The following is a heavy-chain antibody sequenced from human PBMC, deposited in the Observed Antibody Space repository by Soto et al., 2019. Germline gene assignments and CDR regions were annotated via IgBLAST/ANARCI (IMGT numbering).Heavy chain of an antibody. CDR2: IYHSGST. CDR1: GGSISSSNW. V-gene: IGHV4-4*02. J-gene: IGHJ2*01. Sequence: QVQLQESGPGLVKPSGTLSLTCAVSGGSISSSNWWSWVRQPPGKGLEWIGEIYHSGSTNYNPSLKSRVTISVDKSKNQFSLKRSSVTAADTAVYYCARDFVVVPAAIPTGYFDLWGRGTLVTVSS. D-gene: IGHD2-2*02. CDR3: ARDFVVVPAAIPTGYFDL.